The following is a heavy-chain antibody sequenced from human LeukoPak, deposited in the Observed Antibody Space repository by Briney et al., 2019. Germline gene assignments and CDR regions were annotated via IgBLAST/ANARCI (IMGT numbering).Heavy chain of an antibody. D-gene: IGHD6-19*01. V-gene: IGHV3-30*18. CDR3: AKGATRAVAGILDY. CDR1: GFTFSSYG. CDR2: ISYDGSNK. Sequence: PGGSLRLSCAASGFTFSSYGMHWVRQAPGKGLEWVAVISYDGSNKYYADSVKGRFTISRDNSNNTLYLQMNSLRAEDTAVYYCAKGATRAVAGILDYWGQGTLVTVSS. J-gene: IGHJ4*02.